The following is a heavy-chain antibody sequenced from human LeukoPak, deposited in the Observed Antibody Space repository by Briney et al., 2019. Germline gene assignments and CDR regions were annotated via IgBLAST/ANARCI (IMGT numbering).Heavy chain of an antibody. D-gene: IGHD5-18*01. CDR3: AKDPGIRLWFGWFDP. V-gene: IGHV3-23*01. CDR1: GFTFSSYA. J-gene: IGHJ5*02. CDR2: ISGSGGST. Sequence: PGGSLRLSCAASGFTFSSYAMSWVRQAPGKGLEWVSAISGSGGSTYYADSVKGRFTISRDNSKNTLYLQMNSLRAEDTAVYYCAKDPGIRLWFGWFDPWGQGTLVTVSS.